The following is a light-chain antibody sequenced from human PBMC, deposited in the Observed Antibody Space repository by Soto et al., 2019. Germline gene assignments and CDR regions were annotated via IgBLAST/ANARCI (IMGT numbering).Light chain of an antibody. CDR3: CSYADSNGWV. J-gene: IGLJ3*02. Sequence: QSALTQPASVSGSPGQSITISCTGTNSDVLSYDAVSWYQHHPGKVPKLIIYEGTKRPSGISNRVSGPKSGNMASLTISGLQAEDEADYYCCSYADSNGWVFGGGTKLTVL. CDR2: EGT. CDR1: NSDVLSYDA. V-gene: IGLV2-23*01.